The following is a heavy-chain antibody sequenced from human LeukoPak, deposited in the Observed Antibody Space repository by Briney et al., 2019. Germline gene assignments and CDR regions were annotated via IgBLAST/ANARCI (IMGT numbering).Heavy chain of an antibody. V-gene: IGHV4-39*07. J-gene: IGHJ6*03. CDR1: GGSISSSSYY. CDR3: ARDKRVGYQRRSGYSSSWSQAYYYYMDV. CDR2: IYYSGST. D-gene: IGHD6-13*01. Sequence: SETLSLTCTVSGGSISSSSYYWGWIRQPPGKGLEWIGSIYYSGSTYYNPSLKSRVTISVDTSKNQFSLKLSSVTAADTAVYYCARDKRVGYQRRSGYSSSWSQAYYYYMDVWGKGTTVTISS.